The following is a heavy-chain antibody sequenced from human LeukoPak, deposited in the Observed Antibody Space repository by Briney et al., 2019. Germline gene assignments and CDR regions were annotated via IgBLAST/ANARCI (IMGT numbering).Heavy chain of an antibody. Sequence: SETLSLTCTVSGGSISSYYWSWIRQPPGKGLEWIGYIYYSGSTNYNPSLKSRVTISVDTSKNQFSLKLSSVTAADTAVYYCAKPPSYYDSSGYYYDLDYWGQGTLVTVSS. J-gene: IGHJ4*02. D-gene: IGHD3-22*01. CDR1: GGSISSYY. V-gene: IGHV4-59*01. CDR3: AKPPSYYDSSGYYYDLDY. CDR2: IYYSGST.